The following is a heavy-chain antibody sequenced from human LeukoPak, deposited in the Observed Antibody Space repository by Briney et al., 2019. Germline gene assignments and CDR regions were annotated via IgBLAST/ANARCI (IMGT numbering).Heavy chain of an antibody. CDR1: GYTFTGYY. CDR2: MNPNSGNT. V-gene: IGHV1-8*02. Sequence: ASVKVSCKASGYTFTGYYMHWVRQATGQGLEWMGWMNPNSGNTGYAQKFQGRVTMTRNTSISTAYMELSSLRSEDTAVYYCARFYTESYGDYEVWGQGTLVTVSS. D-gene: IGHD4-17*01. CDR3: ARFYTESYGDYEV. J-gene: IGHJ4*02.